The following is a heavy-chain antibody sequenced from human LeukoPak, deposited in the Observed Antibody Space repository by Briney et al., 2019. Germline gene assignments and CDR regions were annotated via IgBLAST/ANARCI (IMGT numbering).Heavy chain of an antibody. V-gene: IGHV3-30*02. CDR1: GFTFSSYG. Sequence: GGSLRLSCAASGFTFSSYGMHWVRQAPGKGLEWVAFIRYDGSNKYYADSVKGRFTISRDNSKNRLYLQMNSLRAEDTAVYYCAKGLYYYNNSGYLNWFDPWGQGTLVTVSS. D-gene: IGHD3-22*01. CDR3: AKGLYYYNNSGYLNWFDP. J-gene: IGHJ5*02. CDR2: IRYDGSNK.